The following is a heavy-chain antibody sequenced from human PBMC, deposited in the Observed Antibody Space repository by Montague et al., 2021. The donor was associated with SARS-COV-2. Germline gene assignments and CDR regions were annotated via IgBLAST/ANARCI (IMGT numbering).Heavy chain of an antibody. Sequence: SLRLSCAASGFTFDDYTMYWVRQRPGKGLECVSLIGGDGRDSYYTDSVRCRFTISRDNDKNSLYLYMNNLTTEDSALYYCAKDLSGYDYALYFDRWGRGTRVTVSS. CDR2: IGGDGRDS. V-gene: IGHV3-43*02. D-gene: IGHD5-12*01. CDR1: GFTFDDYT. CDR3: AKDLSGYDYALYFDR. J-gene: IGHJ4*02.